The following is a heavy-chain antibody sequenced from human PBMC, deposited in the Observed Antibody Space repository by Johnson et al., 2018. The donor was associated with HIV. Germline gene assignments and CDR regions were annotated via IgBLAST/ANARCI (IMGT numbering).Heavy chain of an antibody. Sequence: QVQLVESGGGVVHPGRSLRLSCAASGFTFSNYAMHWVRQAPGKGLEWVAIISYDGSNKYYADSVKGRFTISRDNSKNTLYLQMNSLRAEDTAVYYCATVVVITQDAFDIWGQVTMVTVSS. CDR3: ATVVVITQDAFDI. CDR2: ISYDGSNK. J-gene: IGHJ3*02. V-gene: IGHV3-30*04. CDR1: GFTFSNYA. D-gene: IGHD3-22*01.